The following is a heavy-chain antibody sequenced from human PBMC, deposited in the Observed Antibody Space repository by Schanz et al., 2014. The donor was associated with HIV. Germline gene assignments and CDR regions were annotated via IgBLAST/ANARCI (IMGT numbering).Heavy chain of an antibody. CDR1: GFTFSSYW. Sequence: EVQLVESGGGLVQPGGSLRLSCAASGFTFSSYWMHWVRQAPGKGLVWVSRINSDGSSTSYADSVKGRFTVSRDNAKNRLYLQMNKLTAGDTAVYYCARDKGGGRDYWGQGTLVTVSS. CDR3: ARDKGGGRDY. V-gene: IGHV3-74*01. CDR2: INSDGSST. J-gene: IGHJ4*02. D-gene: IGHD2-15*01.